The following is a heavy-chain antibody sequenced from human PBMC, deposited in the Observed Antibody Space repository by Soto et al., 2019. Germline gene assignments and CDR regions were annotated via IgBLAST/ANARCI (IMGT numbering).Heavy chain of an antibody. D-gene: IGHD2-2*01. CDR3: ASQLLTIGSFDY. CDR1: GFTFNNYA. CDR2: ISYDGSNK. Sequence: QVQLVESGGGVVQPGGSLRLSCAASGFTFNNYAVHRVRQAPGKGLEWVAIISYDGSNKYYADSVKGRFTISRDNSKNTLYLQMNSLRAEDTAVYYCASQLLTIGSFDYWGQGTLVTVSS. V-gene: IGHV3-30-3*01. J-gene: IGHJ4*02.